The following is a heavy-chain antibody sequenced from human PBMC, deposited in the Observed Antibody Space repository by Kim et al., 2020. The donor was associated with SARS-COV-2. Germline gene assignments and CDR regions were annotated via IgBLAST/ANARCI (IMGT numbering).Heavy chain of an antibody. D-gene: IGHD3-9*01. V-gene: IGHV3-66*02. CDR2: IYSGGST. CDR1: GFTVSSNY. J-gene: IGHJ6*02. CDR3: ARDRYFDWSLDLYYYGMDV. Sequence: GGSLRLSCAASGFTVSSNYMSWVRQAPGKGLEWVSVIYSGGSTYYADSVKGRFTISRDNSKNTLYLQMNSLRAEDTAVYYCARDRYFDWSLDLYYYGMDVWGQGTTVTVSS.